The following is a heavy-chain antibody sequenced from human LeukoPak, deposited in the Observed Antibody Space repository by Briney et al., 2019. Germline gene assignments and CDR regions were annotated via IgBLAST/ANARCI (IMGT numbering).Heavy chain of an antibody. D-gene: IGHD3-3*01. CDR3: TTGFFGVVNDAFDI. CDR2: IYSKTDGGTT. V-gene: IGHV3-15*01. J-gene: IGHJ3*02. Sequence: GGSLRLSCAASGFTFSNAWMSWARQAPGMGLEWVGRIYSKTDGGTTDYAAPVKGRFTISRYDSKNTLYLQMNSLKTEDTAVYYCTTGFFGVVNDAFDIWGQGTMVTVPS. CDR1: GFTFSNAW.